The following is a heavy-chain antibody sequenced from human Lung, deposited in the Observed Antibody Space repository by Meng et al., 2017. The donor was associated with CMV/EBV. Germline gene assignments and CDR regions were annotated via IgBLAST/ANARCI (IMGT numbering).Heavy chain of an antibody. D-gene: IGHD1-7*01. CDR3: TRERVQVNWTYSRVGRTDY. J-gene: IGHJ4*02. CDR2: IRSKAYGGIT. Sequence: YCIGSGFIYGDNAMTWVGQAPGKGLEWVGFIRSKAYGGITEHAASVTGRFTISSDDSTSVAYPQMNSLKTDYTALYYCTRERVQVNWTYSRVGRTDYWGQGXLVTVSS. CDR1: GFIYGDNA. V-gene: IGHV3-49*04.